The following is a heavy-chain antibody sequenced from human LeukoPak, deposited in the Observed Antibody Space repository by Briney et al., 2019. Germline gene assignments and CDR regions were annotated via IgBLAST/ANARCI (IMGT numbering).Heavy chain of an antibody. CDR3: ARVSLSGSSDIDY. D-gene: IGHD1-26*01. Sequence: SETLSLTCTVSGASISSYYWSWIRQPPGKGLEWIGYVYYSGSTNNNPSLKSRVTISVDTSKNQFSLKLSSVTAADTAVYYCARVSLSGSSDIDYWGQGTLVTVSS. CDR2: VYYSGST. V-gene: IGHV4-59*12. J-gene: IGHJ4*02. CDR1: GASISSYY.